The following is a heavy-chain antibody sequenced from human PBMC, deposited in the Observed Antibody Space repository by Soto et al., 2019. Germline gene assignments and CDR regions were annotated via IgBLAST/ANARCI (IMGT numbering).Heavy chain of an antibody. D-gene: IGHD2-8*01. V-gene: IGHV3-23*01. Sequence: EVQLLESGGGLVQPGGSLRLSCAASGFTFSSYALTWVRQAPGKGLEWVSAISSSGGTTYYADSVKGRFTISRDNSKKPLFLQMNRLRAEDPAVYYCATGGQCNGYWGQGTLVAVSS. CDR1: GFTFSSYA. J-gene: IGHJ4*02. CDR2: ISSSGGTT. CDR3: ATGGQCNGY.